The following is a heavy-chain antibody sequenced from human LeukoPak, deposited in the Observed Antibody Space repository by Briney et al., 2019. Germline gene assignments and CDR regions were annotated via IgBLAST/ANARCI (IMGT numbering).Heavy chain of an antibody. Sequence: SETLSLTCTVSGGSISSYYWSWIRQPPGGGLEWIGYIYYSGSTNYNPSLKRRVTISLDPSKSQFSLKLRSVTAADTAVYYCARSGLDSRYYFGMDVWGQGTTVTVSS. J-gene: IGHJ6*02. V-gene: IGHV4-59*01. CDR1: GGSISSYY. D-gene: IGHD5-12*01. CDR3: ARSGLDSRYYFGMDV. CDR2: IYYSGST.